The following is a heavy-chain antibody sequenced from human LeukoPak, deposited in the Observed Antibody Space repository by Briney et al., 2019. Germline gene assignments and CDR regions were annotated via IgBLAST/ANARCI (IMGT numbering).Heavy chain of an antibody. Sequence: SETLSLTCTVSGGSMSSSFWSWIRQPPGKGLEWIGYIYHSGSASYNPSLKSRVTMSVDTSTLQFSLKMTSITTAGTAVYYCARGSDTGMIGVFDFWGQGTLVTVSS. CDR3: ARGSDTGMIGVFDF. J-gene: IGHJ4*02. V-gene: IGHV4-59*01. CDR1: GGSMSSSF. CDR2: IYHSGSA. D-gene: IGHD3-22*01.